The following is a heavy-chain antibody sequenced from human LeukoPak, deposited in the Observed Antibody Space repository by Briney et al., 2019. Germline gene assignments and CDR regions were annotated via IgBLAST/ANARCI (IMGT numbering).Heavy chain of an antibody. V-gene: IGHV4-61*01. CDR2: IYYSGST. Sequence: SETLSLTCTVSGGSVSSGSYYWSWIRQPPGTGLEWIGYIYYSGSTNYNPSLKSRVSISVDTSKNQFSLKLSSVTAADTAVYYCARGLSIAEESAYFDDWGQGTLVTVSS. CDR3: ARGLSIAEESAYFDD. D-gene: IGHD6-6*01. J-gene: IGHJ4*02. CDR1: GGSVSSGSYY.